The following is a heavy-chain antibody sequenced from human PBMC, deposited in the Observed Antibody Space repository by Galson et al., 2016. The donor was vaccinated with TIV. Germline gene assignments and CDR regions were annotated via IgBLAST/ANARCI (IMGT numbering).Heavy chain of an antibody. CDR2: INDRGDDT. Sequence: SLRLSCAASGFTFSSYAISWVRQAPGKGLEWVSIINDRGDDTYYADSVKGRFTISRDNSKNTLYLQVHSLRAEDTALYFCAKGGSAFSYGYAFDMWGQGTMVTVSS. V-gene: IGHV3-23*01. CDR3: AKGGSAFSYGYAFDM. CDR1: GFTFSSYA. D-gene: IGHD5-18*01. J-gene: IGHJ3*02.